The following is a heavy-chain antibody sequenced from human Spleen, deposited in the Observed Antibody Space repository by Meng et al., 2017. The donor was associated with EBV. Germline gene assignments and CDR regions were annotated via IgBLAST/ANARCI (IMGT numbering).Heavy chain of an antibody. J-gene: IGHJ4*02. CDR1: GITFSHFA. CDR2: LIPYFGAA. Sequence: VQLVQSGADMKKPGASVKVSWKTSGITFSHFAVSWVRQAPGQGLEWLGGLIPYFGAANYAPKFEGRVTIIADDSTRTHYLELTSLRSDDSGMYYCASESGRGYTPDYWGQGTLVTVSS. CDR3: ASESGRGYTPDY. D-gene: IGHD3-10*01. V-gene: IGHV1-69*13.